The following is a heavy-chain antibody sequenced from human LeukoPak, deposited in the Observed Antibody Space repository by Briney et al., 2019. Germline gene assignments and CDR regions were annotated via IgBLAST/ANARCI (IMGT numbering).Heavy chain of an antibody. CDR1: GYTFTGYY. CDR2: INTNSGGT. V-gene: IGHV1-2*02. Sequence: ASVRVSCKASGYTFTGYYMHWVRQAPGQGLEGMGWINTNSGGTNYAQKFQGRVTMTRDTSISTTYMELSRLRSDDTAVYYCARGWVYYYDSSGYQDYWGQGTMVTVSS. D-gene: IGHD3-22*01. CDR3: ARGWVYYYDSSGYQDY. J-gene: IGHJ4*02.